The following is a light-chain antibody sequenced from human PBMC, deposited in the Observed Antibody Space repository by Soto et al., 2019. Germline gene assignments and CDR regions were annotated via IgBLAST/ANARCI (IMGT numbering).Light chain of an antibody. CDR2: AAS. J-gene: IGKJ1*01. Sequence: DIHMTQSPSSLSASVGDRVTITCRASQSISSYLNWYQQKPGKAPKLLIYAASSLQSGVPSRFSGSGSGTQFTLTISSLQPDDFATYYCQQYNSYPWTFGQGTKVDI. CDR3: QQYNSYPWT. CDR1: QSISSY. V-gene: IGKV1-39*01.